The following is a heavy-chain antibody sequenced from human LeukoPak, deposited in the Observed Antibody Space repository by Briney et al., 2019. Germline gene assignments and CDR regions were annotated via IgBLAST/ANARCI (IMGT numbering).Heavy chain of an antibody. V-gene: IGHV1-18*01. Sequence: ASLKVSCKASGYTLTSYSISWVRQAPGHGLEWMGWISAYNGNTNYAQKLQGRVTMTPDTSTSPAYMELRSLRSDDTAVYYCARDRFDYWGQGTLVTVST. J-gene: IGHJ4*02. CDR3: ARDRFDY. CDR1: GYTLTSYS. CDR2: ISAYNGNT.